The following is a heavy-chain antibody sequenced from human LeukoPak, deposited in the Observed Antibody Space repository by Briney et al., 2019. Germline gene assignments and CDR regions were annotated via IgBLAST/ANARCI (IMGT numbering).Heavy chain of an antibody. V-gene: IGHV3-30*18. J-gene: IGHJ4*02. D-gene: IGHD4-17*01. CDR3: AKDLTTLTLGKDN. CDR1: GFTFSSYG. Sequence: PGRSLRLSCAASGFTFSSYGMHWVRQAPGKGLEWVAVISSDGNDEYYANAVKGRFTISRDNSMNTLYLQMNSLRAEDTAIYYCAKDLTTLTLGKDNWGQGTLVTVSS. CDR2: ISSDGNDE.